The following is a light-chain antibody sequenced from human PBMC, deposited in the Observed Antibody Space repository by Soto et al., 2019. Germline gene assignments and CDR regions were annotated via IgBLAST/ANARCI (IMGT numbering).Light chain of an antibody. CDR3: QQRSNWPPIT. Sequence: EIVLTQSPATLSLSPVERGTRSFRASQSVSSYLAWYRQKPGQAPRLLIYDASNRATGIPARFSGSGSGTDFTLTISSLEPEDFAVYYCQQRSNWPPITFGQGTRLEIK. CDR2: DAS. J-gene: IGKJ5*01. CDR1: QSVSSY. V-gene: IGKV3-11*01.